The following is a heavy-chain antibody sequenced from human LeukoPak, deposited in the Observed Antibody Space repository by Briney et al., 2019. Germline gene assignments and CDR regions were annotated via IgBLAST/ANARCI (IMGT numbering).Heavy chain of an antibody. CDR3: AKGKKIFGVVIPNFDY. J-gene: IGHJ4*02. V-gene: IGHV3-23*01. Sequence: GGSLRLSCAASGFTFSSYAMSWVRQAPGKGLEWISAISGSGGSTYYADSVKGRFTISRDNSKNTLYLQMNSLRAEDTAVYYCAKGKKIFGVVIPNFDYWGQGTLVTVSS. D-gene: IGHD3-3*01. CDR2: ISGSGGST. CDR1: GFTFSSYA.